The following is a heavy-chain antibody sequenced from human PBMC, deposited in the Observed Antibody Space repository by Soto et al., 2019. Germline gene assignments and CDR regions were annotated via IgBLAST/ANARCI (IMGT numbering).Heavy chain of an antibody. Sequence: QVQLVESGGGLVKPGGSLRLSCAASGFTLSDYYMSWIRQTPGKGLEWVSYISGSGNSRYYADSVKGRFTISRDNAKNSLYLQMNRLRAEDTAIYYCGRDFGRDYGGFDYWGQGTLVTVSS. CDR1: GFTLSDYY. J-gene: IGHJ4*02. V-gene: IGHV3-11*01. CDR2: ISGSGNSR. CDR3: GRDFGRDYGGFDY. D-gene: IGHD4-17*01.